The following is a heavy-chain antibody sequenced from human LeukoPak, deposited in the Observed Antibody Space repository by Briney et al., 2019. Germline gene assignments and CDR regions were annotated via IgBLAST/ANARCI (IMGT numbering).Heavy chain of an antibody. CDR2: IKYDGSEM. V-gene: IGHV3-7*01. CDR1: GFTFSAYW. J-gene: IGHJ4*02. Sequence: GGSLRLSCRASGFTFSAYWMGWVRQAPGKGPEWVGNIKYDGSEMYYVDSVKGRFTISRDNAQNSLYLQMNSLRAEDTAMYFCARDVAMLVRGGHIDHWGQGTLVTVSS. D-gene: IGHD3-10*01. CDR3: ARDVAMLVRGGHIDH.